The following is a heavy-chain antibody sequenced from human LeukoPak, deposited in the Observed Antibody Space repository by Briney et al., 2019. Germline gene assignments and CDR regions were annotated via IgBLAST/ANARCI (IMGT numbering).Heavy chain of an antibody. D-gene: IGHD5-18*01. J-gene: IGHJ6*03. CDR2: IYYSGST. CDR3: ARIRQLWLGGGYYYYYMDV. V-gene: IGHV4-39*07. CDR1: GGSISSSSYY. Sequence: PSETLSLTCTVSGGSISSSSYYWGWIRQPPGKGLEWIGSIYYSGSTYYNPSLKSRVTISVDTSKNQFSLKLSSVTAADTAVYYCARIRQLWLGGGYYYYYMDVWGKGTTVTVSS.